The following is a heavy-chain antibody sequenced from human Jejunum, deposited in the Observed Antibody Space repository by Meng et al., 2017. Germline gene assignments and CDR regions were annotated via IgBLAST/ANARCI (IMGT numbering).Heavy chain of an antibody. CDR3: TKIAVTGRWYFDL. D-gene: IGHD6-19*01. V-gene: IGHV3-23*01. CDR2: ISACGHRP. Sequence: EVLEAGGGLVKPGGYLRRSWSTSGFTFSSHGMSWVRHTPGKGLEWVSAISACGHRPYYADSVKGRFTISRDNSKNTLYLQMNSLRAEDTALYYCTKIAVTGRWYFDLWGRGTLVTVSS. J-gene: IGHJ2*01. CDR1: GFTFSSHG.